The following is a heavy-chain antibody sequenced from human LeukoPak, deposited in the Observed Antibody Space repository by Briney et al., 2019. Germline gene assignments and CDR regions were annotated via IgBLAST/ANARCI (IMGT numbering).Heavy chain of an antibody. J-gene: IGHJ4*02. CDR3: ATYDTTWSSFDY. D-gene: IGHD3-16*01. CDR1: GFTFSSYA. Sequence: PGRSLRLSCAASGFTFSSYALHWVRQAPGQGLEWVAVISYDGGNKYYADSVRGRFTISRDDSKNTLSLQMSSLRVEDTALYYCATYDTTWSSFDYWGQGTLVTVSS. CDR2: ISYDGGNK. V-gene: IGHV3-30-3*01.